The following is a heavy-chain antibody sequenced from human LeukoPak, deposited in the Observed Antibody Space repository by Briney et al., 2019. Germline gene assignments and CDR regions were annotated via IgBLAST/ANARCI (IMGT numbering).Heavy chain of an antibody. D-gene: IGHD2-2*02. CDR3: ARAGGYCSSTSCYTYYYYYGMDV. Sequence: ASVKVSCKASGGTFSSYAISWVRQATGQGLEWMGWMNPNSGNTGYAQKFQGRVTMTRNTSISTAYMELSSLRSEDTAVYYCARAGGYCSSTSCYTYYYYYGMDVWGQGTTVTVSS. J-gene: IGHJ6*02. V-gene: IGHV1-8*02. CDR1: GGTFSSYA. CDR2: MNPNSGNT.